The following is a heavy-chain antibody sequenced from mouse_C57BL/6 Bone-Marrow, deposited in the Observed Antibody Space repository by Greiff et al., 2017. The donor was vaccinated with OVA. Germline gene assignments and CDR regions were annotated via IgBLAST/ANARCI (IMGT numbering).Heavy chain of an antibody. CDR1: GFTFSSYA. D-gene: IGHD1-1*01. V-gene: IGHV5-4*01. J-gene: IGHJ2*01. CDR3: ARAQSFDYYCNSYYFDY. CDR2: ISDGGSYT. Sequence: EVQGVESGGGLVKPGGSLKLSCAASGFTFSSYAMSWVRQTPEKRLEWVATISDGGSYTYYPDNVKGRFSISRDNAKNNLYLQMSHLKSEDTAMYYCARAQSFDYYCNSYYFDYWGQGTTLTVSS.